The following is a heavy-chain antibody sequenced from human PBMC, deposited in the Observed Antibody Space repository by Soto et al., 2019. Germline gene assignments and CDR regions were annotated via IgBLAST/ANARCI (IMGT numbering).Heavy chain of an antibody. CDR1: GGSIDSNHYY. CDR2: ISYLGTT. CDR3: ARQKLDVPAFFDY. Sequence: SETLSLTCIVSGGSIDSNHYYWGWVRQPPGKRLEWIASISYLGTTYYSPSLKNRVIKSIDTSRNQFSLKLTSVTAADMAMFFCARQKLDVPAFFDYWGQGILVTVSS. J-gene: IGHJ4*02. V-gene: IGHV4-39*01. D-gene: IGHD1-7*01.